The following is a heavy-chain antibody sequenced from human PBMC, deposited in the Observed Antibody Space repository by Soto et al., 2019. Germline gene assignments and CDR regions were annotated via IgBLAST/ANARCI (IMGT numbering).Heavy chain of an antibody. Sequence: GASVKVSCKASRYTFTSYSMSWVRQAPGQGLEWMGWINVYNGNTKYAQKFQGRVTMTTDTSTSTVYMERRSLSSDDTAVYYCERDGVALTTGISGYWGQGTLVTVSS. CDR1: RYTFTSYS. CDR2: INVYNGNT. D-gene: IGHD4-17*01. V-gene: IGHV1-18*01. CDR3: ERDGVALTTGISGY. J-gene: IGHJ4*02.